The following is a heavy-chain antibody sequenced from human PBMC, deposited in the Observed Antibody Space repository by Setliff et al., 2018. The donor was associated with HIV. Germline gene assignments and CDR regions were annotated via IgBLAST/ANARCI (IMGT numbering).Heavy chain of an antibody. J-gene: IGHJ4*02. D-gene: IGHD2-8*01. Sequence: GGSLRLSCAASEFTFGNYAMGWVRQAPGKGLEWVSAISGDGGRTYVAGPVKGRLSTSRDNSKNTMYLQMNSLRVEDTAVYYCAKTANLIVLMVYALSWGQGTLVTVSS. V-gene: IGHV3-23*01. CDR1: EFTFGNYA. CDR2: ISGDGGRT. CDR3: AKTANLIVLMVYALS.